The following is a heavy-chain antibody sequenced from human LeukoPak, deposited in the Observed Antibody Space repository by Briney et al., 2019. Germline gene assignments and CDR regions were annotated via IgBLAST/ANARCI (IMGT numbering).Heavy chain of an antibody. V-gene: IGHV1-69*06. D-gene: IGHD3-9*01. CDR1: GGTFSSYA. CDR2: IIPIFGTA. J-gene: IGHJ6*03. Sequence: SVKVSCKASGGTFSSYAISWVRQAPGQGLEWMGGIIPIFGTANYAQKFQGRVTITADKSTSTAYMELSSLRSEDTAVYYCARGGDILTGYNDYYYYYMDVWGKGTTVTVSS. CDR3: ARGGDILTGYNDYYYYYMDV.